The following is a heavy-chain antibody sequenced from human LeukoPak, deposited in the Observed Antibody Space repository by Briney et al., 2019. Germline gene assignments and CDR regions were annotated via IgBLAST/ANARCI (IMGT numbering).Heavy chain of an antibody. CDR2: TVSRGTT. V-gene: IGHV3-23*01. CDR3: AKCSTSAYTTGWCNWIDP. J-gene: IGHJ5*02. CDR1: GFTFTSDA. Sequence: GGSLRLSCVASGFTFTSDAMNWVRQAPGKGLEWVSSTVSRGTTQYADSVKDRFTVSRDTSKNTLYLQMNSLGADDTAVYYCAKCSTSAYTTGWCNWIDPWGQGTLVTVSS. D-gene: IGHD6-19*01.